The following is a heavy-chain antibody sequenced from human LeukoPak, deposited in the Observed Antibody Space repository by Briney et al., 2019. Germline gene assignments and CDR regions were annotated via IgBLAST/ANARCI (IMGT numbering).Heavy chain of an antibody. Sequence: ASVKVSCKASGYTFTGYYMHWVRQAPGQGLEWMGWINPNSGGTNYAQKFQGRVTMTRDTSISTAYMELSRLRSDDTAVYYCARGSLQPWHGGLVDYRGQGTLVTVSS. CDR2: INPNSGGT. V-gene: IGHV1-2*02. CDR1: GYTFTGYY. CDR3: ARGSLQPWHGGLVDY. D-gene: IGHD5-18*01. J-gene: IGHJ4*02.